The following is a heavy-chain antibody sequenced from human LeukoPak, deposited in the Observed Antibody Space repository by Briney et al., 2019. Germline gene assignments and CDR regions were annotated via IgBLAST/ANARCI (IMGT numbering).Heavy chain of an antibody. CDR2: ISGSGGST. CDR1: GFTFSSYA. J-gene: IGHJ3*02. D-gene: IGHD3-10*01. CDR3: AKDPRGRGSVKPYAFDI. V-gene: IGHV3-23*01. Sequence: GGSLRLSCAASGFTFSSYAMSWVRQAPGKGLELVSAISGSGGSTYYADSVKGRFTISRDNSNNTLYLQMNSLRAEDTAVYYCAKDPRGRGSVKPYAFDIWGQGTMVTVSS.